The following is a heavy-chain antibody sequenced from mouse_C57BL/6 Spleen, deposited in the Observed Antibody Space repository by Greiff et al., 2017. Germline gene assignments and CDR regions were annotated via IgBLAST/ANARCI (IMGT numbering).Heavy chain of an antibody. CDR2: IYPGDGDT. V-gene: IGHV1-80*01. J-gene: IGHJ2*01. Sequence: VQLQESGAELVKPGASVKISCKASGYAFSSYWMNWVKQRPGKGLEWIGQIYPGDGDTNYNGKFKGKATLTADKSSSTAYMQLSSLTSEDSAVYFCARHYYGSSYGYFDYWGQGTTLTVSS. CDR1: GYAFSSYW. D-gene: IGHD1-1*01. CDR3: ARHYYGSSYGYFDY.